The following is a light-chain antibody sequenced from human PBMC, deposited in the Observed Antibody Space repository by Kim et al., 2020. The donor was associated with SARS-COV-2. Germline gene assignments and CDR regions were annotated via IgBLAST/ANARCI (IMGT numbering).Light chain of an antibody. Sequence: GQSITNSCTGTTRDVGYYNLVSWYQQHPSKVPKLLIYEVSKRPSAVSSRFSGSKSGYTASLTISGLQAEDEADYYCCSYAGSGIVVFGGGTQLTVL. CDR1: TRDVGYYNL. J-gene: IGLJ2*01. V-gene: IGLV2-23*02. CDR2: EVS. CDR3: CSYAGSGIVV.